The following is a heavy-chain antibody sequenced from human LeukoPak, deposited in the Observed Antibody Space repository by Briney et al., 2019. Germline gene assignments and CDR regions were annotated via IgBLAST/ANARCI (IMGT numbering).Heavy chain of an antibody. D-gene: IGHD2-2*01. V-gene: IGHV4-34*01. CDR2: INHSGST. Sequence: SETLSLTCAVNGGSFSGYYWSWIRQPPGKGLEWIGEINHSGSTNYNPSLKSRVTISVDTSKNQFSLKLSSVTAADTAVYYCARPIPKYCSSTSCSWARDIWGQGTMVTVSS. J-gene: IGHJ3*02. CDR1: GGSFSGYY. CDR3: ARPIPKYCSSTSCSWARDI.